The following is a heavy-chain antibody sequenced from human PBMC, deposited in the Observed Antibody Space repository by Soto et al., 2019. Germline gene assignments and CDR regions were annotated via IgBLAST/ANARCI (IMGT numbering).Heavy chain of an antibody. D-gene: IGHD3-22*01. CDR1: GFTFSSYS. CDR2: IFSSSNGI. J-gene: IGHJ6*02. CDR3: ARDKYCYDGSGPMESDYYYYGMDV. Sequence: EVQLVESGGGLVQPGGSLRLSCTASGFTFSSYSMNWVRQAPGKGLEWVSYIFSSSNGIYYADSVKGRFTISRDNAKNALYLQMNSLRDEDTAVYYCARDKYCYDGSGPMESDYYYYGMDVWGQGTTVTVSS. V-gene: IGHV3-48*02.